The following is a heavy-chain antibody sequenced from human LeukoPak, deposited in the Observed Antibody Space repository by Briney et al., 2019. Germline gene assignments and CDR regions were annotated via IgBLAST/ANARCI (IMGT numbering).Heavy chain of an antibody. D-gene: IGHD2-2*01. V-gene: IGHV1-46*01. CDR3: ARGGRYCSSTSCNLYYYYYMDV. CDR1: GYTFTSYY. J-gene: IGHJ6*03. Sequence: ASVKVSCKAPGYTFTSYYMHWVRQAPGQGLEWMGIINPSGGSTSYAQKFQGRVTMTRDMSTSTVYMELSSLRSEDTAVYYCARGGRYCSSTSCNLYYYYYMDVWGKGTTVTVSS. CDR2: INPSGGST.